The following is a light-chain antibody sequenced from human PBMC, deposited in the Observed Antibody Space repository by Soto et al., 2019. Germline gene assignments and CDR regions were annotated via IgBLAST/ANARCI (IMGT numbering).Light chain of an antibody. CDR3: QQYGSSPLT. V-gene: IGKV3-20*01. J-gene: IGKJ4*01. CDR2: GAS. CDR1: QSVSSSY. Sequence: EIVLTQSPGTLSLSPGERATLSCRASQSVSSSYLAWYQQKPGQAPRLLIYGASSRATGIPDRFSGSGSGTDFTLTISRLEPADFAVYYGQQYGSSPLTFGGGPKVEIK.